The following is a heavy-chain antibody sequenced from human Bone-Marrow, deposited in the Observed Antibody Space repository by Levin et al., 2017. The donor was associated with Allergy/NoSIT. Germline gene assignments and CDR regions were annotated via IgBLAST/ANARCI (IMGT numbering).Heavy chain of an antibody. Sequence: SETLSLTCTVSGGSISSYYWNWIRQPPGKGLEWIGYIYYSGSTNYSPSLKSRVTISVDTSKNQFSLRLNSVTAADTAVYYCARYSGSQMRVGFDPWGQGTLVTVSS. CDR1: GGSISSYY. CDR2: IYYSGST. J-gene: IGHJ5*02. D-gene: IGHD1-26*01. CDR3: ARYSGSQMRVGFDP. V-gene: IGHV4-59*01.